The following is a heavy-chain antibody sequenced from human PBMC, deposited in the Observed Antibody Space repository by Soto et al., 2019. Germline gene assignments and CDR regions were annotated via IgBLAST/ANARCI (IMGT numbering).Heavy chain of an antibody. CDR2: IIPIFGTA. D-gene: IGHD4-4*01. CDR3: ARAIGYSNYHGYYYGMDV. V-gene: IGHV1-69*13. J-gene: IGHJ6*02. CDR1: GGTFSSYA. Sequence: GASVKVSCKASGGTFSSYAISWVRQAPGQGLEWMGGIIPIFGTANYAQKFQGRVTITADESTSTAYMELSSLRSEDTAVYYCARAIGYSNYHGYYYGMDVWGQGTTVTVSS.